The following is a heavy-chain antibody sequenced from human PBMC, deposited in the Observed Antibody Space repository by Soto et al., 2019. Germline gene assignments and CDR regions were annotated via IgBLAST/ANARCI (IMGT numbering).Heavy chain of an antibody. CDR3: ARQIYDSDTGPNFQYYFDS. V-gene: IGHV5-10-1*01. J-gene: IGHJ4*02. CDR2: IDPSDSQT. CDR1: GYSFTSYW. D-gene: IGHD3-22*01. Sequence: GESLKISCKGSGYSFTSYWIGWVRQMLGKGLEWMGRIDPSDSQTYYSPSFRGHVTISATKSITTVFLQWSSLRASDTAMYYCARQIYDSDTGPNFQYYFDSWGQGTPVTVSS.